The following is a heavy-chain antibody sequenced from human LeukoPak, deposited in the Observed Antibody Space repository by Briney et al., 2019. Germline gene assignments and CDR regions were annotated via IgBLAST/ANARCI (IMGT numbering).Heavy chain of an antibody. CDR1: GFTFSSYA. CDR3: AKDPQLGY. J-gene: IGHJ4*02. V-gene: IGHV3-23*01. CDR2: ISGSGGST. D-gene: IGHD3-10*01. Sequence: QAGGSPRLSCAASGFTFSSYAMSWVRQAPGKGLEWVSAISGSGGSTYYADSVKGRFTISRDNSKNTLYLQMNSLRAEYTAVYDCAKDPQLGYWGQGTLVTVSS.